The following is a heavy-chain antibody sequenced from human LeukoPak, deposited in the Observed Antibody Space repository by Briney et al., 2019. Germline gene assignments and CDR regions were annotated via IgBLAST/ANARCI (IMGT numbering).Heavy chain of an antibody. J-gene: IGHJ4*02. D-gene: IGHD6-19*01. CDR1: GYTFTGYY. V-gene: IGHV1-2*02. Sequence: GASVKVSCKASGYTFTGYYIHWVRQAPGQGLEWMGWINPKSGDTKYAQNFQGRVTMTRDASISTASMELSSLKSDDTAVYYCAKNPSVAGTGGFFDYWGQGTLVTVSS. CDR3: AKNPSVAGTGGFFDY. CDR2: INPKSGDT.